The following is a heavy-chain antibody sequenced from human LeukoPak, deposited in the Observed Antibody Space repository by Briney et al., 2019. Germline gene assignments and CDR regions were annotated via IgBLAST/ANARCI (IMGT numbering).Heavy chain of an antibody. Sequence: KPSETLSLTCAVYGGSFSGYYWSWIRQPPGKGLEWIGEINHSGSTNYNPSLKSRVTISVDTSKNQFSLKLSSVTAADTAVYYCARDSIRGYGYGMDVWGQGTTVTVSS. D-gene: IGHD1-1*01. CDR3: ARDSIRGYGYGMDV. J-gene: IGHJ6*02. V-gene: IGHV4-34*01. CDR2: INHSGST. CDR1: GGSFSGYY.